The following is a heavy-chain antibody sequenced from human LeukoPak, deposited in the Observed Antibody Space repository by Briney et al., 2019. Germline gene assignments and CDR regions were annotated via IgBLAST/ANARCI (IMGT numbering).Heavy chain of an antibody. Sequence: KTDGGTTDYAAPGKGRFTISRDDSKNTLYLQMNSLKTEDTAVYYCTTALSDFWSGYRYFDYWGQGTLVTVSS. J-gene: IGHJ4*02. V-gene: IGHV3-15*01. CDR2: KTDGGTT. CDR3: TTALSDFWSGYRYFDY. D-gene: IGHD3-3*01.